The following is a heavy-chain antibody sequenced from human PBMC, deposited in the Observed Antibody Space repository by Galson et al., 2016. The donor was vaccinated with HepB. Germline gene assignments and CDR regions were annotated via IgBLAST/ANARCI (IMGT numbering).Heavy chain of an antibody. J-gene: IGHJ5*02. CDR3: AKESSRAWYYGCFAP. D-gene: IGHD6-19*01. CDR1: GYTFTDYY. Sequence: SVKVSCTASGYTFTDYYLHWVRQAPGQGLEWMGWINPNGGVTYHAQNVKGRVTMTSDTSMSTPYLEVITLVSDGTAVYYCAKESSRAWYYGCFAPWGQGTLVTVSS. CDR2: INPNGGVT. V-gene: IGHV1-2*02.